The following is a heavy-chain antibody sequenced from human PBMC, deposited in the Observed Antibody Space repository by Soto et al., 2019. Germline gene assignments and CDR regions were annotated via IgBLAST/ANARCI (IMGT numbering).Heavy chain of an antibody. Sequence: SETLSLTCTVSGGSISSGDYYWSWIRQPPGKGLEWIGYISNSGTYYNPSLRSRLTMSVGTSKNQFSLTLSSVTTADTAVYYCARATDYNDYVGYYFDYWGQGTLVTVSS. CDR2: ISNSGT. J-gene: IGHJ4*02. D-gene: IGHD4-17*01. V-gene: IGHV4-30-4*01. CDR3: ARATDYNDYVGYYFDY. CDR1: GGSISSGDYY.